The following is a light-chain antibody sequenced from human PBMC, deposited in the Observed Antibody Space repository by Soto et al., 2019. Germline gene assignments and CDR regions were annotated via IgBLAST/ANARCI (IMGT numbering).Light chain of an antibody. Sequence: QSVLTQPRSVSGSPGQSVTISCTGTRSDVGGYNYVSWYQQHPGKAPKLMIHDVTKRPSGVPDRFSGSMSGNTASLTISGLQAEDEADYYCCSFAGSYTLVLGGGTKVTVL. V-gene: IGLV2-11*01. CDR3: CSFAGSYTLV. CDR1: RSDVGGYNY. CDR2: DVT. J-gene: IGLJ3*02.